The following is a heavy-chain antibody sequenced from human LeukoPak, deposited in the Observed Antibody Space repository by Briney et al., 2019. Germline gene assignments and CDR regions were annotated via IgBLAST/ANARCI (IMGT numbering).Heavy chain of an antibody. J-gene: IGHJ4*02. CDR2: ISSSSSYI. CDR1: GFIVSSNY. V-gene: IGHV3-21*01. D-gene: IGHD1-26*01. CDR3: ARSHSGSYYFSDY. Sequence: GGSLRLSCAASGFIVSSNYMSWVRQAPGKGLECVSSISSSSSYIYYADSVKGRFTISRDNAKNSLYLQMNSLRAEDTAVYYCARSHSGSYYFSDYWGQGTLVTVSS.